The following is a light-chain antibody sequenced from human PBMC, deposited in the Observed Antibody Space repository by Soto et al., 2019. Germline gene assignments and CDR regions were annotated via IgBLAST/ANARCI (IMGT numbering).Light chain of an antibody. V-gene: IGKV3-20*01. CDR3: QQYYDWPIT. CDR2: GAS. J-gene: IGKJ5*01. CDR1: QSVRNNN. Sequence: EIVLTQSPGTLSLSPGERATLSCRASQSVRNNNLNWYQQKAGQAPRLLIYGASIRATGIPDRFSGSGSGTDFTLTISRLEPEDFAVYYCQQYYDWPITFGQGTRLEI.